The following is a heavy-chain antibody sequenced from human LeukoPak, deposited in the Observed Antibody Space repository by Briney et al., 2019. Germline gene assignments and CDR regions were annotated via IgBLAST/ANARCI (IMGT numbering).Heavy chain of an antibody. Sequence: SETLSLTCAVYGGSFSGYYWSWIRQPPGKGLEWIGEINHSGSTNYNPSLKSRVTISVDTSKDQFSLKLSSVTAADTAVYYCARHVVVTAPLGYWGQGTLVTVSS. V-gene: IGHV4-34*01. D-gene: IGHD2-21*02. CDR3: ARHVVVTAPLGY. J-gene: IGHJ4*02. CDR2: INHSGST. CDR1: GGSFSGYY.